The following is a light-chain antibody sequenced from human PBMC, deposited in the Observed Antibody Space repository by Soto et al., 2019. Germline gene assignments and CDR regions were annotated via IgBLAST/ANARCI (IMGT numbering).Light chain of an antibody. Sequence: QSALTQPASVSESPGQSITISCTGTSSDIGGYNYVSWYQQHPGKAPKLMIYEVVNRPSGLSYRFSGSKSGNTASLTISGLQAEDEADYYCSSYTSSSTVVFGGGTKLTVL. CDR2: EVV. J-gene: IGLJ2*01. V-gene: IGLV2-14*01. CDR3: SSYTSSSTVV. CDR1: SSDIGGYNY.